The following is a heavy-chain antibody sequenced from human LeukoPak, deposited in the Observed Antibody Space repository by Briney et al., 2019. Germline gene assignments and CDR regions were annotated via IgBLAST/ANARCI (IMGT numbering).Heavy chain of an antibody. V-gene: IGHV4-34*01. CDR3: ARQHSSGWYVGYYYYMDV. J-gene: IGHJ6*03. Sequence: PSETLSLTCAVYGGSFSGYYWSWIRQPPGKGLEWIGEINHSGSTNYNPSLKSRVTISVDTSKNQFSLKLSSVTAADTAVYYCARQHSSGWYVGYYYYMDVWGKGTTVTVSS. D-gene: IGHD6-19*01. CDR1: GGSFSGYY. CDR2: INHSGST.